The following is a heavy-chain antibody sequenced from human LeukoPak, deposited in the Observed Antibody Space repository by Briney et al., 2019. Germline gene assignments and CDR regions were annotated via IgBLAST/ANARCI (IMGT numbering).Heavy chain of an antibody. CDR3: ARTGIAAAGPIDY. CDR2: IIPIPGIA. Sequence: EASVKVSCKASGGTFSSYTISWVRQAPGQGLEWMGRIIPIPGIANYAQKFQGRVTITADKSTSTAYMELSSLRSEDTAVYYCARTGIAAAGPIDYWGQGTLDTVSS. V-gene: IGHV1-69*02. J-gene: IGHJ4*02. D-gene: IGHD6-13*01. CDR1: GGTFSSYT.